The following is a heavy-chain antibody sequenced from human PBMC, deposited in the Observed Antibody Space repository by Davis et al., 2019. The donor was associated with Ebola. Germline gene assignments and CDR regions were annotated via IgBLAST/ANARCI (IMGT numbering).Heavy chain of an antibody. J-gene: IGHJ6*02. D-gene: IGHD6-13*01. CDR3: AKGAAGPNNLYYYYGMDV. Sequence: GRFTISRDNAKNSLYLQMNSLRAEDMAVYYCAKGAAGPNNLYYYYGMDVWGQGTTVTVSS. V-gene: IGHV3-11*06.